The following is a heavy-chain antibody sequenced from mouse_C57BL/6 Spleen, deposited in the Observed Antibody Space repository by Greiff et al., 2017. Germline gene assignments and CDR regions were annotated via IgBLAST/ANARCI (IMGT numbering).Heavy chain of an antibody. J-gene: IGHJ2*01. CDR3: ARRGDGYNYFDY. V-gene: IGHV1-81*01. CDR2: IYPRSGNT. CDR1: GYTFTSYG. Sequence: VQLVESGAELARPGASVKLSCKASGYTFTSYGISWVKQRTGQGLEWIGEIYPRSGNTYYNEKFKGKATLTADKSSSTAYMELRSLTSEDSAVYFCARRGDGYNYFDYWGQGTTLTVSS. D-gene: IGHD2-3*01.